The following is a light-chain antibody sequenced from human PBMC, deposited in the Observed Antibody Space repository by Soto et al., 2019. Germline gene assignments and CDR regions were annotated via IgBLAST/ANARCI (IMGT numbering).Light chain of an antibody. CDR1: QSLLYSSNNKNN. V-gene: IGKV4-1*01. CDR3: QQFYSTPR. CDR2: WAS. J-gene: IGKJ3*01. Sequence: DIVMTQSPDSLAVPLGERATINCRSSQSLLYSSNNKNNLAWYQQKPGQPPKLLIYWASTRESGVPDRFSGSGSGTDFTLTISSLQAEDVAVYYCQQFYSTPRFGPGTKVEIK.